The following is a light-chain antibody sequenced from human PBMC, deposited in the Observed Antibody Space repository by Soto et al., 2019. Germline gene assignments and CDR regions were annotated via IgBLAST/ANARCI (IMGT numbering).Light chain of an antibody. CDR3: SAYAGISAPVL. V-gene: IGLV2-14*01. CDR1: TSDFGGSKY. CDR2: EVS. J-gene: IGLJ2*01. Sequence: QSALTQPASVSGSPGQSITISCTGATSDFGGSKYVSWYQHHPGKAPKLMIYEVSNRPSGVSNRFSGSKSGNTASLTISGRQAGDEAAYYCSAYAGISAPVLFGGGTKLTVL.